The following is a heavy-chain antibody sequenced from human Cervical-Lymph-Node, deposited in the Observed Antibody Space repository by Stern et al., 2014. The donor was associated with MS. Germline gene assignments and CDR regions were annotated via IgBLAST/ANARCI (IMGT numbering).Heavy chain of an antibody. D-gene: IGHD4-17*01. J-gene: IGHJ5*02. CDR1: GGTFTSYA. CDR3: ARVGNHHGDYVSGWFDP. V-gene: IGHV1-69*12. CDR2: IIPIFASP. Sequence: QDQLVQSGAGVKKPGSSVKVSCKASGGTFTSYAIGWVRQAPGQGPEWMGGIIPIFASPKYAQKFQGRVTITADQSTSTAYMDLSSLRSEDTAVYYCARVGNHHGDYVSGWFDPWGQGTLVTVSS.